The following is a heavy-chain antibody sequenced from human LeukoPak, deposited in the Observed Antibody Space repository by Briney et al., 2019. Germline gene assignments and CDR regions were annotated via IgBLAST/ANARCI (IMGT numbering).Heavy chain of an antibody. CDR3: ARGLSGVTGYTYGRGIDY. D-gene: IGHD5-18*01. CDR1: RFTFNNYG. J-gene: IGHJ4*02. CDR2: IRYDGSNK. Sequence: GGSLRLSCAASRFTFNNYGMHWVRQAPGKGLEWVAFIRYDGSNKYYADSVKGRFSISRDNSKNTLYLQMNSLRAEDTAVYYCARGLSGVTGYTYGRGIDYWGQGTLVTVSS. V-gene: IGHV3-30*02.